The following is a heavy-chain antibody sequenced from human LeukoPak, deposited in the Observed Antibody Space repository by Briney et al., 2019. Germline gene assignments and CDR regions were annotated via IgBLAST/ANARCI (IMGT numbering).Heavy chain of an antibody. V-gene: IGHV1-18*01. J-gene: IGHJ4*02. D-gene: IGHD2-15*01. CDR3: ASVVFCDPIDY. Sequence: ASVKVSCKACGYTFTSYGISWVRQAPGQGLEWMGWISAYNGNTNYAQKLQGRVTMTTDTSTSTAYMELRSLRSDDTAVYYCASVVFCDPIDYWGQGTLVTVSS. CDR2: ISAYNGNT. CDR1: GYTFTSYG.